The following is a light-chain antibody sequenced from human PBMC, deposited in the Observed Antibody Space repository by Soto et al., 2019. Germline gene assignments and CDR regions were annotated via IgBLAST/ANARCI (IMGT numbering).Light chain of an antibody. V-gene: IGKV1-39*01. CDR1: QSISRH. CDR3: QQSYSAPRT. CDR2: AAS. J-gene: IGKJ2*01. Sequence: DIQMTQSPSSLSASVGDRVTITCRASQSISRHVNWYQQKPGKAPNLLIYAASILQSGVPSRFSGGGSGTDFTLTISSLQPEDFATYYCQQSYSAPRTFGQGTKLEIK.